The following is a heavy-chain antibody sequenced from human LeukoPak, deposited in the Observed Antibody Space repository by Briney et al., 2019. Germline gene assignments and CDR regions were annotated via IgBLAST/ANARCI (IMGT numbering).Heavy chain of an antibody. Sequence: RPSETLSLTCAVSGASITSNHWGSWARQAPGEGLEWIGEIYHGGAITYNPSLKSRVTMSVDKSKNEFSLSPRSVTAADTAVYYCATYLYGDYGYYYFDYGGPGTLVTVSA. CDR2: IYHGGAI. CDR1: GASITSNHW. V-gene: IGHV4-4*02. J-gene: IGHJ4*02. D-gene: IGHD4-17*01. CDR3: ATYLYGDYGYYYFDY.